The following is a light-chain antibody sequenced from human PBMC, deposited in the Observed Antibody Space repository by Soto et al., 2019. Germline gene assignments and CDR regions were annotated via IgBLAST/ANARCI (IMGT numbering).Light chain of an antibody. CDR3: VQAQQTFT. J-gene: IGKJ3*01. CDR1: QSLLHSNGYNY. Sequence: DIVMTQSPLSLPVTPGEPASISCRSSQSLLHSNGYNYLDWYLQKPGQSPQLLIYLGSNRASGVPDRFSGSGSGTDFTLKISRVEDEDVGVYYCVQAQQTFTFGPGTKVDIK. V-gene: IGKV2-28*01. CDR2: LGS.